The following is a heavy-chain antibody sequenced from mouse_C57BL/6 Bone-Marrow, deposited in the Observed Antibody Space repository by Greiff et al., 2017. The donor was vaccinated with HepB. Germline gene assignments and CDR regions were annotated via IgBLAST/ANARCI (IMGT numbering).Heavy chain of an antibody. CDR2: ISSGSSTN. CDR3: ARSVVARGYFDV. D-gene: IGHD1-1*01. V-gene: IGHV5-17*01. CDR1: GFTFSDYG. J-gene: IGHJ1*03. Sequence: EVQLVESGGGLVKPGGSLKLSCAASGFTFSDYGMHWVRQAPEKGLEWVAYISSGSSTNYYADTVKGRFTIARDNAKNTLFLQMTSLRSEDTAMYYCARSVVARGYFDVWGRGTTVTVSS.